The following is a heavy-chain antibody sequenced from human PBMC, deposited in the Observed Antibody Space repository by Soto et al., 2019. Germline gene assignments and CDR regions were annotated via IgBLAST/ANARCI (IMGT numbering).Heavy chain of an antibody. V-gene: IGHV3-21*01. CDR1: GFNFNSYT. D-gene: IGHD2-15*01. CDR3: ARDCSGGSCYPGMDV. CDR2: ISSSGYI. Sequence: EVQLVESGGGLVKPAGSLRLSCAASGFNFNSYTINWVRQAPGKRLEWLSSISSSGYIFSTDSVRGRFIISRDNAKNSVYLQINSLRAEDTAVYFCARDCSGGSCYPGMDVWGQGTTVTVSS. J-gene: IGHJ6*02.